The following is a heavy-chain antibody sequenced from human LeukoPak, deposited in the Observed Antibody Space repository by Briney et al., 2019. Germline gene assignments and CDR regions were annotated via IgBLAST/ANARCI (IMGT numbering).Heavy chain of an antibody. V-gene: IGHV1-69*04. J-gene: IGHJ4*02. CDR3: ARAVEMATIGGELLDY. D-gene: IGHD5-24*01. Sequence: GASVKVSCKASGGTFSSYAISWVRQAPGQGLEWMGRIIPILGIANYAQKFQGRVTITADKSTSTAYMELSSLRSEDTAVYYCARAVEMATIGGELLDYWGQGTLVTVSS. CDR2: IIPILGIA. CDR1: GGTFSSYA.